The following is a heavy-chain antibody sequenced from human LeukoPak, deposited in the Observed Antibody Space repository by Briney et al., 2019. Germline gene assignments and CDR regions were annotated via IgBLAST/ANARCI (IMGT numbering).Heavy chain of an antibody. J-gene: IGHJ4*02. Sequence: PGGSLRLSCAASGFTFSSYAMSWVRQAPGKGLEWVSAISGSGGSTYYADSVKGRFTISRDNSKNTLYLQMNSLKAEDTAVYYCAKDVSRSTSCYNYWGQGTLVTVSS. CDR1: GFTFSSYA. CDR2: ISGSGGST. V-gene: IGHV3-23*01. CDR3: AKDVSRSTSCYNY. D-gene: IGHD2-2*01.